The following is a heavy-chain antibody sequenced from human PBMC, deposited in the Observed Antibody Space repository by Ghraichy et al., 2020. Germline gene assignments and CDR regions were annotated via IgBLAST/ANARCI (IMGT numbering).Heavy chain of an antibody. D-gene: IGHD1-14*01. CDR1: GGSISSGGYS. CDR2: IYHSGST. CDR3: ARWTENFDY. V-gene: IGHV4-30-2*01. Sequence: SQTLSLTCAVSGGSISSGGYSWSWIRQPPGKGLEWIGYIYHSGSTYYNPSLKSRVTISVDRSKNQFSLKLSSVTAADTAVYYCARWTENFDYWGQGTLVTVSS. J-gene: IGHJ4*02.